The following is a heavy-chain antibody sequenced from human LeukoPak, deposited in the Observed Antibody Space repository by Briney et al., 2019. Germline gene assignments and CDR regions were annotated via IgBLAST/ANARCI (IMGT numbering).Heavy chain of an antibody. CDR3: ARTDYYDSSGYYGRGYYCYYAMDV. V-gene: IGHV3-48*03. J-gene: IGHJ6*02. CDR1: GFTFSSYE. D-gene: IGHD3-22*01. CDR2: ISSSGSTI. Sequence: GGSLRLSSAASGFTFSSYEMNWVRQAPGKGLEWVSYISSSGSTIYYADSVKGRFTISRDNAKNSLYLQMNSLRAEDTAVYHCARTDYYDSSGYYGRGYYCYYAMDVWGQGTTVTVSS.